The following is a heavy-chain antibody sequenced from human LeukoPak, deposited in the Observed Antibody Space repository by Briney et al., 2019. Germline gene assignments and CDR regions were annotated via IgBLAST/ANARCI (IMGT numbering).Heavy chain of an antibody. D-gene: IGHD3-9*01. CDR1: GFTFDDYP. V-gene: IGHV3-9*01. J-gene: IGHJ2*01. Sequence: TGGSLRLSCVGSGFTFDDYPMHWVRQVPGKGLEWVSGMSWKGDKIDYAASVRGRFTISRDNAKNSLYLQMDSLRAEDTALYYCAKDNGGTYDLLPWFFDLWGRGTLVTVSS. CDR3: AKDNGGTYDLLPWFFDL. CDR2: MSWKGDKI.